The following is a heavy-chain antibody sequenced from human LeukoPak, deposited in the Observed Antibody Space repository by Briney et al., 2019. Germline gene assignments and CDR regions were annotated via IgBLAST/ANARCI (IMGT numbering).Heavy chain of an antibody. J-gene: IGHJ6*02. D-gene: IGHD6-13*01. Sequence: PGGSLRLSCAASGFTFSSYAMHWVRQAPGKGLEYVSAISSNGGSTYYANSVKGRFTISRDNSKNTLYLQMGSLRAEDMAVYYCARDQIIAAAGIYYYGMDVWGQGTTVTVSS. V-gene: IGHV3-64*01. CDR3: ARDQIIAAAGIYYYGMDV. CDR2: ISSNGGST. CDR1: GFTFSSYA.